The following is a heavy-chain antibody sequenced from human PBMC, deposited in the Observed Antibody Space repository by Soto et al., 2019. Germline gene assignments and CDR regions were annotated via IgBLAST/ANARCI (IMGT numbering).Heavy chain of an antibody. CDR2: IKSKTDGGTT. D-gene: IGHD5-18*01. CDR3: TTDRVDTAMVYYFDY. Sequence: EVQLVEPGGGLVKPGGSLRLSCAASGFTFSNAWMSWVRQAPGKGLEWVGRIKSKTDGGTTDYAAPVKGRFTISRDDSKNTLYLQMNSLKTEDTAVYYCTTDRVDTAMVYYFDYWGQGTLVTVSS. CDR1: GFTFSNAW. V-gene: IGHV3-15*01. J-gene: IGHJ4*02.